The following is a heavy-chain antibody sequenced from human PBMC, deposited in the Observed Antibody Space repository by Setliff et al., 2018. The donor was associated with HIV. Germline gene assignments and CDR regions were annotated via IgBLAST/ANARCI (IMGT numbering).Heavy chain of an antibody. CDR3: ARGPVGGTVDY. CDR2: IHPNTGAT. Sequence: ASVKVSCKASGYTFTDYYMHWVRQAPGQGLEWMGWIHPNTGATNYAQTFQGRVTVTSDTSIRTADMDLGSLRSDDTALYYCARGPVGGTVDYWGQGTMVTVSS. J-gene: IGHJ4*02. D-gene: IGHD1-26*01. V-gene: IGHV1-2*02. CDR1: GYTFTDYY.